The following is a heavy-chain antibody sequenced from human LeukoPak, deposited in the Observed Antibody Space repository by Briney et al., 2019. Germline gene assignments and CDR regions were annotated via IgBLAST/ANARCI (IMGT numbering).Heavy chain of an antibody. CDR1: GYTFTSYG. CDR3: ATDLIAVAGTSGKTLNYFDY. J-gene: IGHJ4*02. Sequence: ASVKVSCKASGYTFTSYGISWVRQAPGQGLEWMGWISAYNGNTNYAQKLQGRVTMTTDTSTSTAYMELRSLRSEDTAVYYCATDLIAVAGTSGKTLNYFDYWGQGTLVTVSS. CDR2: ISAYNGNT. D-gene: IGHD6-19*01. V-gene: IGHV1-18*01.